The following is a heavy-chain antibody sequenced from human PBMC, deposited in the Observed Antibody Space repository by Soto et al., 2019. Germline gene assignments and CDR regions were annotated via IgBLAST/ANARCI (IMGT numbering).Heavy chain of an antibody. D-gene: IGHD6-19*01. Sequence: GGSLRLSCAASGFTFSSYAMSWVRQAPGKGLEWVSAISGSGGSTYYADSVKGRFTISRDNSKNTLYLQMNSLRAEDTAVYYCAKISPPQQWLVMSVAFDIWGQGTMVTVSS. J-gene: IGHJ3*02. CDR1: GFTFSSYA. CDR2: ISGSGGST. V-gene: IGHV3-23*01. CDR3: AKISPPQQWLVMSVAFDI.